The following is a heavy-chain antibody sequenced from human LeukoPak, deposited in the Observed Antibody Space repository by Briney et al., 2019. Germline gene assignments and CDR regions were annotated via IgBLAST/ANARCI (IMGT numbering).Heavy chain of an antibody. J-gene: IGHJ4*02. CDR3: ARVIGRNWVFDY. Sequence: PSETLSLTCTVSGRSISSYSWSWIRQPPGKGLEWIGYISYSGSTKYNPSLKSRVTISVGTSKNQFSLKLSSVTAADTAVYYCARVIGRNWVFDYWGQGTLVTVSS. CDR2: ISYSGST. CDR1: GRSISSYS. D-gene: IGHD1-26*01. V-gene: IGHV4-59*01.